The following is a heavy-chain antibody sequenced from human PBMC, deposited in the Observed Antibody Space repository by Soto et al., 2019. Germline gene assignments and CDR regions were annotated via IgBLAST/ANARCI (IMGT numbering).Heavy chain of an antibody. D-gene: IGHD3-3*01. CDR3: ARARKGSGSDYYYHYGMDV. J-gene: IGHJ6*04. CDR2: INHSGST. Sequence: SETLSLTCSVYCGSFSDYYWSWIRQPPGKGLEWIGEINHSGSTNYNPSLKSRVTISVHTSKNQFSLKLSSVTAADTAVYYCARARKGSGSDYYYHYGMDVWGKGTTVTVSS. V-gene: IGHV4-34*01. CDR1: CGSFSDYY.